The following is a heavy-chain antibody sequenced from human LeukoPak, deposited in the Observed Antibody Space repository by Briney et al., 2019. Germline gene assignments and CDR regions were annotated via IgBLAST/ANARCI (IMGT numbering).Heavy chain of an antibody. CDR1: GFTFSSYE. V-gene: IGHV3-23*01. D-gene: IGHD2-15*01. J-gene: IGHJ4*02. CDR2: ISGSGGNT. Sequence: GGSLRLSCAASGFTFSSYEINWVRQAPGKGLEWASSISGSGGNTYYADSVKGRFTISRDNSKNTLYLQMNRLRAEDTAVYYCAPKVVGSTPFDYWGQGTLVTVSS. CDR3: APKVVGSTPFDY.